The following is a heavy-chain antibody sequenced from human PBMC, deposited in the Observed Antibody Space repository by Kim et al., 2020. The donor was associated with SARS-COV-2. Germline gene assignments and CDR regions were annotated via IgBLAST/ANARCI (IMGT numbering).Heavy chain of an antibody. V-gene: IGHV3-21*01. CDR1: GFTFSSYS. J-gene: IGHJ5*01. CDR3: ARDLVEVVYYDFWSGYYFSLYWFDS. CDR2: ISSSSSYI. D-gene: IGHD3-3*01. Sequence: GGSLRLSCAASGFTFSSYSMYWVRQAPGKGLEWVSSISSSSSYIYYADSVKGRFTTSRDNAKNSLYLQMNSLRADDTAVYYCARDLVEVVYYDFWSGYYFSLYWFDSCRQGTLVTLSS.